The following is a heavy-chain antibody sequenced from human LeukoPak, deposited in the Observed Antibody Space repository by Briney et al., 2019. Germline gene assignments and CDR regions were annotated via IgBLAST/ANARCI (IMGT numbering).Heavy chain of an antibody. D-gene: IGHD3-16*01. J-gene: IGHJ3*02. CDR1: GGSISSSSYY. CDR2: IYTSGST. V-gene: IGHV4-61*02. CDR3: ARDHYYYDYVWGSSRGAFDI. Sequence: PSETLSLTCTVSGGSISSSSYYWSWIRQPAGKGLEWIGRIYTSGSTNYNPSLKSRVTMSVDTSKNQFSLKLSSVTAADTAVYYCARDHYYYDYVWGSSRGAFDIWGQGTMVTVSS.